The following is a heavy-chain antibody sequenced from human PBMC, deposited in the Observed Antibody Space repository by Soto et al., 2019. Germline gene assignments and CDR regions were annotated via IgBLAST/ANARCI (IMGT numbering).Heavy chain of an antibody. Sequence: QVQLVQSGAEVKKPGASVKVSCKASGYTFTSYDINWVRQATGQGLEWMGWMNPNSGNTGYAQKFQGRVTMTRNTSISTAYMELSSLRSEDTAVYYCARGLSYGDPYYYYYYMDVWGKGTTVTVSS. D-gene: IGHD4-17*01. CDR3: ARGLSYGDPYYYYYYMDV. J-gene: IGHJ6*03. CDR1: GYTFTSYD. CDR2: MNPNSGNT. V-gene: IGHV1-8*01.